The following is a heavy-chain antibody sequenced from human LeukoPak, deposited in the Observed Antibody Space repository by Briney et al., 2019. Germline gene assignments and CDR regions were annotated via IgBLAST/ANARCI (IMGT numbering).Heavy chain of an antibody. V-gene: IGHV3-48*01. D-gene: IGHD3-10*02. CDR2: ISSSGTTI. CDR1: GFTFRTSG. Sequence: GGSLRLSCAASGFTFRTSGMNWVRQAPGKGLEWVSYISSSGTTISYAQSVKGRFTITRDNAQNSLTLHMNTLRADDTAVYYCAELGITMIGGVWGKGTTVTISS. CDR3: AELGITMIGGV. J-gene: IGHJ6*04.